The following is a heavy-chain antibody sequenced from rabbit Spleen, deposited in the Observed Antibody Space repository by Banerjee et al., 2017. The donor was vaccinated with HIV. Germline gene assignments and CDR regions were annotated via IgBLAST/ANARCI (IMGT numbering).Heavy chain of an antibody. Sequence: QEQLVESGGGLVQPEGSLTLTCKASGFSFSDRDVMCWVRQAPGKGLEWIACINAATGKPVYATWGKGRFTISTTSSTTVTLRMTSVAAADKASYFCARDSAGGSYFALWGQGTLVTVS. CDR3: ARDSAGGSYFAL. J-gene: IGHJ4*01. CDR1: GFSFSDRDV. CDR2: INAATGKP. D-gene: IGHD8-1*01. V-gene: IGHV1S45*01.